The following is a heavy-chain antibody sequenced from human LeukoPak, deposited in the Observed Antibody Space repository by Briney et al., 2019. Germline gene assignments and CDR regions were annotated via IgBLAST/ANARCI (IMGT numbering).Heavy chain of an antibody. CDR1: GGAITCHY. Sequence: SETLSLTCTVSGGAITCHYWTWIRQSPVKGLEWIGDISNSGSTSYNPSLKSRVTVSIDTSKNQFSLKLSSVTAADTAVYYCGRDALVGYFSYYYMDVWGKGTTVTVSS. V-gene: IGHV4-59*11. D-gene: IGHD2-15*01. J-gene: IGHJ6*03. CDR2: ISNSGST. CDR3: GRDALVGYFSYYYMDV.